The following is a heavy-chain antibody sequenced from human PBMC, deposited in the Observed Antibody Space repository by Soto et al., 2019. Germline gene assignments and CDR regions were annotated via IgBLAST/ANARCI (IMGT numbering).Heavy chain of an antibody. V-gene: IGHV1-69*13. Sequence: GAPVKGSCKASGGTLSSYAISWVRQGPGQGLEWVGGIIPIFGTANSAQKFQGRVTITADESTSTAYMELSSLRSEDTAVYYCARSGYSYGELFGFDYWGQGTLVTVSS. CDR2: IIPIFGTA. D-gene: IGHD5-18*01. CDR1: GGTLSSYA. J-gene: IGHJ4*02. CDR3: ARSGYSYGELFGFDY.